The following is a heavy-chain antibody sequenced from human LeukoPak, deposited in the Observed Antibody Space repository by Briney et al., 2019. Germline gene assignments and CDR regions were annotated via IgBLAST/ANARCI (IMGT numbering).Heavy chain of an antibody. CDR3: ARDLMGIAYRGAFYY. J-gene: IGHJ4*02. V-gene: IGHV3-21*04. CDR2: ISSSSSYI. Sequence: GGSLRLSCAASGFTFSSYSMNWVRQAPGKGLEWVSSISSSSSYIYYADSVKGRFTISRDNTKNSLYLQMNSLRGEETAVYYCARDLMGIAYRGAFYYWGQGTLVTVSS. D-gene: IGHD6-13*01. CDR1: GFTFSSYS.